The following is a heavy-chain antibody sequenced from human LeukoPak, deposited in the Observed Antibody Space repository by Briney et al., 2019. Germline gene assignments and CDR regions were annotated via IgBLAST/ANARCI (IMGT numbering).Heavy chain of an antibody. CDR1: KFTFSKYW. CDR2: IKEDGSEK. J-gene: IGHJ5*02. CDR3: AKDDVYYGSGSSESWFDP. D-gene: IGHD3-10*01. Sequence: GGSLRLSCAASKFTFSKYWMSWVRQAPGKGLEWVADIKEDGSEKYYVDSVKGRFTISRDNAKNSLYLQMNSLRAEDTALYYCAKDDVYYGSGSSESWFDPWGQGTLVTVSS. V-gene: IGHV3-7*03.